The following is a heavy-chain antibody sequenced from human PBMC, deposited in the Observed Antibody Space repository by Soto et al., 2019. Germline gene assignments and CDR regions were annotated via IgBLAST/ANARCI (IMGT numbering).Heavy chain of an antibody. CDR3: ARGGHVVVVTAALDY. CDR2: VNPSGGHT. Sequence: QVQLMQSGAEVKKPGASVKVSCKASGDTFTDYYIHWVRQAPGQGLEWMGTVNPSGGHTTYAQHFLGSVTMTRDTSASTLSVELTSLTSDDTAVYYCARGGHVVVVTAALDYWGQGTLVTVSS. V-gene: IGHV1-46*01. D-gene: IGHD2-21*02. J-gene: IGHJ4*02. CDR1: GDTFTDYY.